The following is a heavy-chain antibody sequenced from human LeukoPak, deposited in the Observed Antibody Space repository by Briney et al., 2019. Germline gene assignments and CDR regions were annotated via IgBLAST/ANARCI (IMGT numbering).Heavy chain of an antibody. CDR3: AKSSDSDIVVVPAAIRLDY. D-gene: IGHD2-2*02. V-gene: IGHV3-30*02. CDR2: IRYDGSNK. J-gene: IGHJ4*02. CDR1: GFTFSSYG. Sequence: PGGSLRLSCAASGFTFSSYGMHWVRQAPGKGLAWVAFIRYDGSNKYYADSVKGRFTISRDNSKNTLYLQMNSLRAEDTAVYYCAKSSDSDIVVVPAAIRLDYWGQGTLVTVSS.